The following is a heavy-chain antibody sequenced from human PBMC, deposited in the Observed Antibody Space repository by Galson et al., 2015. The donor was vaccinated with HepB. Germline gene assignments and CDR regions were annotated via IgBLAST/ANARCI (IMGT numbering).Heavy chain of an antibody. Sequence: SCKASGGTFSNFAISWVRQAPGQGLEWMGGIIPLFGTTNYAPKFQDRVTLTADESTTTTFMELSSLTSEDTAVYYCARDGGVAGTTRGYNHYNMDVWGTGSTVIVSS. CDR3: ARDGGVAGTTRGYNHYNMDV. J-gene: IGHJ6*03. V-gene: IGHV1-69*19. CDR1: GGTFSNFA. CDR2: IIPLFGTT. D-gene: IGHD1-1*01.